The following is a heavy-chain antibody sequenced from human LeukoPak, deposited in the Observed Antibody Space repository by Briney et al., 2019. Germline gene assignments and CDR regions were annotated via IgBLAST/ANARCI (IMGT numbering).Heavy chain of an antibody. D-gene: IGHD3-22*01. CDR2: IYYSGST. V-gene: IGHV4-31*03. J-gene: IGHJ6*02. Sequence: SETLSLTCTVSGGSVSSGSYYWSWIRQPPGKGLEWIGYIYYSGSTYYNPSLKSRVTISVDTSKNQFSLKLSSVTAADTAVYYCARDRFKYYDSSGYYYFYYYGMDVWGQGTTVTVSS. CDR3: ARDRFKYYDSSGYYYFYYYGMDV. CDR1: GGSVSSGSYY.